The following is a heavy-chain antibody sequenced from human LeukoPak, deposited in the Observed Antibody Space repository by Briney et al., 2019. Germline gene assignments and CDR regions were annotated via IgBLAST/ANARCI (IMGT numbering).Heavy chain of an antibody. D-gene: IGHD2-2*01. J-gene: IGHJ4*02. CDR1: GYTFTGYY. CDR2: INPNSGGT. CDR3: ARFVVVPAAKAYFDY. V-gene: IGHV1-2*02. Sequence: ASVKVSCKASGYTFTGYYMHWVRQAPGQGLEWMGWINPNSGGTNYAQKFQGRVTMTRDTSISTAYMELIRLRSDDTAVYYCARFVVVPAAKAYFDYWGQGTLVTVSS.